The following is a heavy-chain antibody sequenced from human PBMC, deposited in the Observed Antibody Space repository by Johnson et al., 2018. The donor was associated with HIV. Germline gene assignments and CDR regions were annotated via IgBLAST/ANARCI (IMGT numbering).Heavy chain of an antibody. CDR3: ARGPSVVTLHAFDL. J-gene: IGHJ3*01. Sequence: VQLVESGGVLVQPGGSPRLSCAASGFTFSDYDMHWVRQATGEGLEWVSAIGSAGDTYYPGSVKGRFTISRENAKNSLYLQMNSLRAGDTAVYYCARGPSVVTLHAFDLWGQGTLVTVSS. V-gene: IGHV3-13*01. CDR2: IGSAGDT. CDR1: GFTFSDYD. D-gene: IGHD4-23*01.